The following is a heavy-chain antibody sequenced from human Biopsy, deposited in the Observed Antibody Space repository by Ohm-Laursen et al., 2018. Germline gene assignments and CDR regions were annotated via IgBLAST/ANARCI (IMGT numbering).Heavy chain of an antibody. CDR1: GYTFTTYG. Sequence: GSSVKVSCKVSGYTFTTYGISWVRQAPGQGLEWMGWISPYNGNTDSAQKVQGRVTMTTDTSTSTVYMELGSLRSDDTAVYYCARDRRTISGVLTDFDYWGQGTLVTVSS. V-gene: IGHV1-18*01. J-gene: IGHJ4*02. CDR2: ISPYNGNT. CDR3: ARDRRTISGVLTDFDY. D-gene: IGHD3-3*01.